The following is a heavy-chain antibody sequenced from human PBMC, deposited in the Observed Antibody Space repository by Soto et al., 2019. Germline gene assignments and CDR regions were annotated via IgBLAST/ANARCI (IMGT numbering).Heavy chain of an antibody. CDR2: IYYDGST. CDR1: GGSVSSGNYY. D-gene: IGHD1-26*01. Sequence: SETLSLTCTVSGGSVSSGNYYWSWIRQPPGKGLEWIGNIYYDGSTYYSPSLKSRVTMSADTSKNQFSLKLNSVTAADTAVYYCARDSGDYQPFDSWGQGTLVTVSS. J-gene: IGHJ4*02. CDR3: ARDSGDYQPFDS. V-gene: IGHV4-61*01.